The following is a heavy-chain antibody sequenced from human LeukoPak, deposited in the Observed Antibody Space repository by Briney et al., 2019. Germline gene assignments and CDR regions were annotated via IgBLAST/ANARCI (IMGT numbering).Heavy chain of an antibody. CDR1: GGTFSSYA. V-gene: IGHV1-69*05. CDR3: ARDIPGSSGYFTDAFDI. D-gene: IGHD3-22*01. CDR2: IIPIFHTT. Sequence: ASVKVSCKTSGGTFSSYAISWVRQAPGQGLEWMGRIIPIFHTTNYAQKFQGRVTITTDESTSTAYMELSSLRSEDTAVYYCARDIPGSSGYFTDAFDIWGQGTMVTVSS. J-gene: IGHJ3*02.